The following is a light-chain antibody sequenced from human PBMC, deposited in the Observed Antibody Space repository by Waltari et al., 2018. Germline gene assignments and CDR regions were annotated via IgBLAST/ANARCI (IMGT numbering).Light chain of an antibody. CDR2: GAS. CDR1: QSVSSN. CDR3: QQYNNWPPFT. J-gene: IGKJ3*01. Sequence: EIVMTQSPATLSVSPGERATLSCRASQSVSSNLTWYQQKAGQAPRLLIYGASTRATGIPARFSGSGSGTEFTLTISSLQSEDFAVYYCQQYNNWPPFTFGPGTKVDIK. V-gene: IGKV3-15*01.